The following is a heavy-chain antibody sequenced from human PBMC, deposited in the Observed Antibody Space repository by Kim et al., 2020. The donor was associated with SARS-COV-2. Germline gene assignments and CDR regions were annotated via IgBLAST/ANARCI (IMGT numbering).Heavy chain of an antibody. CDR3: ARQGLLRYYYYYGMDV. Sequence: LKSRATISIDTSKNQFSLKLSSVTAADTAVYYCARQGLLRYYYYYGMDVWGQGTTVTVSS. V-gene: IGHV4-59*08. J-gene: IGHJ6*02.